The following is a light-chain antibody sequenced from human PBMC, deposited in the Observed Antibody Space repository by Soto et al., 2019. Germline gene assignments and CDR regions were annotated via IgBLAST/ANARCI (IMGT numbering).Light chain of an antibody. V-gene: IGKV1-39*01. CDR3: QHYNSYSEA. CDR2: AAS. Sequence: DIQLTQSPSSLSASVGDRVTITCRASQSISNYLNWYQQKPGKPPKVLISAASNLQSGVPSRFSGSGSGTDFTLTISSLLLEDFATYYCQHYNSYSEAFGQGTKVDIK. CDR1: QSISNY. J-gene: IGKJ1*01.